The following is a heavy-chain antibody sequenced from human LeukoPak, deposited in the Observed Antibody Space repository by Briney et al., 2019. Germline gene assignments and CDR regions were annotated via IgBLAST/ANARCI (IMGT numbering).Heavy chain of an antibody. D-gene: IGHD3-22*01. V-gene: IGHV1-2*06. Sequence: ASVKVSCKASGYTFTSYGISWVRQAPGQGLEWMGRINPNSGGTNYAQKFQGRVTMTRDTSISTAYMELSRLRSDDTAVYYCARDLTYYYDSSGPWSLYYYYGMDVWGQGTTVTVSS. CDR1: GYTFTSYG. CDR3: ARDLTYYYDSSGPWSLYYYYGMDV. CDR2: INPNSGGT. J-gene: IGHJ6*02.